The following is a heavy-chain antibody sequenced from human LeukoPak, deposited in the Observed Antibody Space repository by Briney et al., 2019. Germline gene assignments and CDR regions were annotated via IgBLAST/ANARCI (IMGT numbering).Heavy chain of an antibody. D-gene: IGHD3-3*01. J-gene: IGHJ5*02. V-gene: IGHV1-18*01. Sequence: ASVKVSCKASGYTFSSYGISWVRQAPGQGLEWMGWISAYNANTNYAQKLQGRVTMTTDTSTTTAYMELRSLRSDDTAVYYCARFPPLFGFDPWGQGTLVTVSS. CDR3: ARFPPLFGFDP. CDR1: GYTFSSYG. CDR2: ISAYNANT.